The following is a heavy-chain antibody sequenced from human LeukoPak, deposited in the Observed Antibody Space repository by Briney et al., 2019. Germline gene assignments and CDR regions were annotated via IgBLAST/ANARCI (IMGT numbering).Heavy chain of an antibody. CDR2: INHSGST. D-gene: IGHD3-10*02. CDR3: ARTRMFGDDAFDI. J-gene: IGHJ3*02. CDR1: GGSFSGYY. V-gene: IGHV4-34*01. Sequence: PSETLSLTCAVYGGSFSGYYWSWIRQPPGKGLEWIGEINHSGSTNYNPSLKSRVTMSVDTPKNQFSLKLSSVTAADTAVYYCARTRMFGDDAFDIWGQGTMVTVSS.